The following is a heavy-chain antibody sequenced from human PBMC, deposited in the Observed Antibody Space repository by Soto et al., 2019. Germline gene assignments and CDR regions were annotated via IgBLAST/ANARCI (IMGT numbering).Heavy chain of an antibody. D-gene: IGHD6-19*01. Sequence: GASVKVSCKASGGTFSSYAISWVRQAPGQGLEWMGGIIPIFGTANYAQKFQGRVTITADKSTSTAYMELSSLRSEDTAVYYCARYSSGWYRTGGFDPWGQGTLVTVSS. V-gene: IGHV1-69*06. CDR2: IIPIFGTA. CDR1: GGTFSSYA. CDR3: ARYSSGWYRTGGFDP. J-gene: IGHJ5*02.